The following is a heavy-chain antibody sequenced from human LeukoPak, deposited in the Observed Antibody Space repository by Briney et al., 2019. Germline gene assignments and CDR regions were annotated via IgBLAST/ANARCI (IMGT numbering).Heavy chain of an antibody. CDR3: ASRFDY. Sequence: GGSLRLSCVASGFTFTKCAMSWIRQAPGKGLEWVAIITATGDTAYYADSVKGRFTISRDNSRNTVYMQMDSLRAEDTAVYYCASRFDYWGQGTLVTVSS. J-gene: IGHJ4*02. CDR1: GFTFTKCA. V-gene: IGHV3-23*01. CDR2: ITATGDTA.